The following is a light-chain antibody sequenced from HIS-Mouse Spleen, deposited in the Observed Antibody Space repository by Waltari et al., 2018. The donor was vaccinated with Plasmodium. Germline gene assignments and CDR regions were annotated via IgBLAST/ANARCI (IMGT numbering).Light chain of an antibody. Sequence: SYELTQPSSVSVSPGQTARIPCSGDVLAKKYARWFQQKPGQAPVLVIYKDSERPSGTTVTLTISGAQVEDEADYYCYSAADNNRVFGGGTKLTVL. CDR2: KDS. CDR1: VLAKKY. J-gene: IGLJ3*02. V-gene: IGLV3-27*01. CDR3: YSAADNNRV.